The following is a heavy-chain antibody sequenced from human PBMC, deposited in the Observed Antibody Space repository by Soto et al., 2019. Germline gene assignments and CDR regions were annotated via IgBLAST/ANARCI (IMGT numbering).Heavy chain of an antibody. V-gene: IGHV4-59*01. D-gene: IGHD2-21*02. CDR3: ARSSNCVGDCYVSDY. CDR2: IYYSGST. J-gene: IGHJ4*02. Sequence: QVQLHESGPGLVKPSETLSLTCPVSGGSISSYYWSWIRKPHGKGLEWIGYIYYSGSTNYNPSLNSRVSIAVDTSNNQSSLKVSSVTAADSAVYYCARSSNCVGDCYVSDYWGQGTVVTVSS. CDR1: GGSISSYY.